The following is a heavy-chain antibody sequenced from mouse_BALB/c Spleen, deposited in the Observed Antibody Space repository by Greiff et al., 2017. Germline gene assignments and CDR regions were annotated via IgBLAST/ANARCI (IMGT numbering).Heavy chain of an antibody. J-gene: IGHJ4*01. Sequence: VQLKESGGGLVQPGGSLKLSCAASGFTFSSYTMSWVRQTPEKRLEWVAYISNGGGSTYYPDTVKGRFTISRDNAKNTLYLQMSSLKSEDTAMEYCARQKEYYGNHGGAMDYWGQGTSVTVSS. V-gene: IGHV5-12-2*01. CDR1: GFTFSSYT. CDR2: ISNGGGST. CDR3: ARQKEYYGNHGGAMDY. D-gene: IGHD2-1*01.